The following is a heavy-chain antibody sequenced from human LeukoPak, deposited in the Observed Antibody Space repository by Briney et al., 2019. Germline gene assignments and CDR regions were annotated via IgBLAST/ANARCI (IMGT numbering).Heavy chain of an antibody. Sequence: GATVKLSYKSSVLTFTNYWIHWVQQAPGKGLQWMGRVDPGDGETLYVEGLQDRVTITGDTPSDTPYMELRSLKSEDTAVYYCAKVGYDQKSRSFDHWGQGTLVTVSS. D-gene: IGHD2-15*01. CDR3: AKVGYDQKSRSFDH. V-gene: IGHV1-69-2*01. J-gene: IGHJ4*02. CDR1: VLTFTNYW. CDR2: VDPGDGET.